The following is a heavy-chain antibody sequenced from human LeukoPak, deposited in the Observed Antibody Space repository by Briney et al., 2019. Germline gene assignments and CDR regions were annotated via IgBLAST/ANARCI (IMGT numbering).Heavy chain of an antibody. CDR1: GGSISSYY. CDR2: IYTSGST. D-gene: IGHD2-2*01. CDR3: ARAGCSSTSCRDYDY. Sequence: SETLSLTCTVSGGSISSYYWSWIRQPAGKGPEWIGRIYTSGSTNYNPSLKSRVTMSVDTSKNQFSLKLSSVTAADTAVYYCARAGCSSTSCRDYDYWGQGTLVTVSS. V-gene: IGHV4-4*07. J-gene: IGHJ4*02.